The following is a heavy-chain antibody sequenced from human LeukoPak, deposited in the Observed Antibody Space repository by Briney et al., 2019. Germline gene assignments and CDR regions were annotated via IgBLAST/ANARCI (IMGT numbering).Heavy chain of an antibody. V-gene: IGHV3-53*01. J-gene: IGHJ4*02. Sequence: GGSLRLSCAAYGFTVSSNYMSWVRQAPGKGLEWVSVIYSGGSTYYADSVKGRFTISRDNSKNTLYLQMNSLRAEDTAVYYCARDPVAAAQRGYFDYWGQGTLVTVSS. CDR3: ARDPVAAAQRGYFDY. CDR2: IYSGGST. D-gene: IGHD6-13*01. CDR1: GFTVSSNY.